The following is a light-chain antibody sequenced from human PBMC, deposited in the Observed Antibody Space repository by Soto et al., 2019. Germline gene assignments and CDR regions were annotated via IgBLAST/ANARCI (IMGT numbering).Light chain of an antibody. CDR3: SSYTSSSTLYV. Sequence: QLVLTQPASVSGSPGQSITISCTGTSSDVGTYNYVSWYQQHPGKAPKLIIYDVSNRPSGVSNRFSGSKSGNTASLTISGLQAEDEADYYCSSYTSSSTLYVFATGTKLTVL. J-gene: IGLJ1*01. CDR2: DVS. CDR1: SSDVGTYNY. V-gene: IGLV2-14*01.